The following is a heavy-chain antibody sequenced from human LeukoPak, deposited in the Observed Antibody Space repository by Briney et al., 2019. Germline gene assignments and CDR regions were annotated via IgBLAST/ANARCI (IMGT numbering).Heavy chain of an antibody. J-gene: IGHJ5*02. CDR2: IYNSGST. CDR3: ARAYSSSWYFNWFDP. Sequence: SETLSLTCTVSGYSISSGYFWGWIRQPPGKGLEWIGTIYNSGSTYYNASLESRVTISVDTHKNQFSLKLHSVTAADTAVYYCARAYSSSWYFNWFDPWGQGTLVTVSS. V-gene: IGHV4-38-2*02. D-gene: IGHD6-13*01. CDR1: GYSISSGYF.